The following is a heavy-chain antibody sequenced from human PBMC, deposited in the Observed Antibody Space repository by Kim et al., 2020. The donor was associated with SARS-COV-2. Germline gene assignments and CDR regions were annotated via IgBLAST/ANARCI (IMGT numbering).Heavy chain of an antibody. V-gene: IGHV1-8*01. Sequence: ASVKVSCKASGYTFSSYDINWARQATGQGLEWLGWMNPNSGNTGHAQKFQARVTMTRKTSISTAYMELSSLRSDDTAVYYCARSIEPASHWFDPWGQGNQVTVSS. D-gene: IGHD6-6*01. J-gene: IGHJ5*02. CDR3: ARSIEPASHWFDP. CDR2: MNPNSGNT. CDR1: GYTFSSYD.